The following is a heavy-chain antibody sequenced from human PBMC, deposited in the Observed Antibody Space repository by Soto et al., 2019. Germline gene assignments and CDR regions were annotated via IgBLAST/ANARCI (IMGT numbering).Heavy chain of an antibody. Sequence: PGGSLRLSCAASGFTFCSYGMHWVRQAPGKGLEWVAVIWYDGSNKYYADSVKGRFTISRDNSKNTLYLQMNSLRAEDTAVYYCARGAGVAAAGTFLDYWGQGTLVTVSS. V-gene: IGHV3-33*01. J-gene: IGHJ4*02. D-gene: IGHD6-13*01. CDR2: IWYDGSNK. CDR3: ARGAGVAAAGTFLDY. CDR1: GFTFCSYG.